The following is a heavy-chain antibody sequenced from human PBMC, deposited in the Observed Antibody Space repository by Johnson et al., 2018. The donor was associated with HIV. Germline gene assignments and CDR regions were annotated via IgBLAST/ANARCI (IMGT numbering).Heavy chain of an antibody. V-gene: IGHV3-33*01. D-gene: IGHD1-14*01. CDR2: IWYDGSNK. Sequence: LVESGGGVVQPGRSLRLSCAASGFTFSSYVMHWVRQAPGKGLEWVAVIWYDGSNKYYADSVKGRFTISRDNSKNTLYLQMNSLRGEDTAVYYCARDSSTTDVAFDIWGRGTMVTVSS. CDR1: GFTFSSYV. CDR3: ARDSSTTDVAFDI. J-gene: IGHJ3*02.